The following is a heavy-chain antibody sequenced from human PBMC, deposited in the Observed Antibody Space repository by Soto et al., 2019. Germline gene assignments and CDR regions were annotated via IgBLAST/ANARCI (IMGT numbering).Heavy chain of an antibody. CDR3: AIWPDGYYYYGMDV. J-gene: IGHJ6*02. CDR2: MNPNSGNT. V-gene: IGHV1-8*01. CDR1: GYTFTSYD. Sequence: QVQLVQSGAEVKKPGASVKVSCKASGYTFTSYDINWVRQATGQGLEWMGWMNPNSGNTGYAQKFQGRATMTRNTSISTAYTEVSSLRSEDTAVYDCAIWPDGYYYYGMDVWGQGTTVTVSS. D-gene: IGHD3-10*01.